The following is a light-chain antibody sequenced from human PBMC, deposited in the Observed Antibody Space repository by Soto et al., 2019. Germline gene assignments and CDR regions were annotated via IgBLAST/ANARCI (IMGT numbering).Light chain of an antibody. Sequence: DIQMTQSPSSLSASVGDRVTITCQASQDISNYLNWYQQKPGKAPKLLIYDASNLETGVPSRFSRSGSGTDFTFTISSLQPEDIATYYCQQYDNTPITFVQGTRLEIK. CDR3: QQYDNTPIT. CDR2: DAS. CDR1: QDISNY. J-gene: IGKJ5*01. V-gene: IGKV1-33*01.